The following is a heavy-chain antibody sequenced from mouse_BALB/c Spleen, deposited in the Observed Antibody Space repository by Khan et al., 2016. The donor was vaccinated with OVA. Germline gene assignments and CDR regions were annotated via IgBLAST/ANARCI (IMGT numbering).Heavy chain of an antibody. CDR1: GYTFTDYI. V-gene: IGHV1-77*01. CDR3: ARSVYGIWGY. CDR2: IYPGSGST. J-gene: IGHJ2*01. D-gene: IGHD1-1*01. Sequence: VQLQESGPVLVKPGASVKMSCKATGYTFTDYIINWVRQRTGQGLEWIGQIYPGSGSTYYNEKFKGKATLTADKSSNTAYMQLRSLTSEDSAVYFCARSVYGIWGYWGQGTTLTVSS.